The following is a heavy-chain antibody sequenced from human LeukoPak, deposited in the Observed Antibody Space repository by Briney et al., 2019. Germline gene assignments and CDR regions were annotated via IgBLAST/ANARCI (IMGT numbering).Heavy chain of an antibody. CDR3: VRDLIGDPTVDY. Sequence: PGGSLRLSCAASGFTFSSYSMNWVRQAPGKGLEWVSSISSSSSYIYYADSVKGRFTISRDNAKNSLYLQMNSLRAEDTAVYYCVRDLIGDPTVDYWGQGTLVTVSS. D-gene: IGHD2-21*02. J-gene: IGHJ4*02. CDR2: ISSSSSYI. V-gene: IGHV3-21*01. CDR1: GFTFSSYS.